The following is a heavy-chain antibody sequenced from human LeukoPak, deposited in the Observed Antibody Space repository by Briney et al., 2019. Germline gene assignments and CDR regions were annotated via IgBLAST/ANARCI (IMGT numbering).Heavy chain of an antibody. CDR2: IYTSGST. D-gene: IGHD5-18*01. J-gene: IGHJ5*02. CDR3: ARSGYSYGYSKFWFDP. CDR1: GGSISGGSYY. Sequence: PSETLSLTCTVSGGSISGGSYYWSWIRQPAGKGLEWIGRIYTSGSTNYNPSLKSRVTISVDTSKNQFSLKLSSVTAADTAVYYCARSGYSYGYSKFWFDPWGQGTLVTVSS. V-gene: IGHV4-61*02.